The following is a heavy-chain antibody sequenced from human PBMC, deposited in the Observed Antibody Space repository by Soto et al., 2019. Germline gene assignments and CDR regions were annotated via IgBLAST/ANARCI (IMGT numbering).Heavy chain of an antibody. D-gene: IGHD5-12*01. V-gene: IGHV3-30*18. Sequence: QVQLVESGGGVVQPGRSLRLSCAASGFTFSSYGMHWVRQAPGKGLEWVAVISYDGSNKYYADSVKGRFTISRDNSKNTLYLHMNSLRAEDTAVYYCQKDNVDIVATDVWGKGTTVTVSS. CDR2: ISYDGSNK. J-gene: IGHJ6*04. CDR1: GFTFSSYG. CDR3: QKDNVDIVATDV.